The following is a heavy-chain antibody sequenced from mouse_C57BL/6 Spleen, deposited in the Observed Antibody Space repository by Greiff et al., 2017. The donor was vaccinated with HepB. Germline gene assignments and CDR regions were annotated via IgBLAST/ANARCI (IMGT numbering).Heavy chain of an antibody. V-gene: IGHV1-18*01. CDR2: INPNTGGT. D-gene: IGHD2-5*01. CDR3: SRHSNYGPWYFDV. CDR1: GYTFTDYN. J-gene: IGHJ1*03. Sequence: VQLQQSGPELVKPGASVKIPCKASGYTFTDYNMDWVKQSHGKSLEWIGDINPNTGGTSYNQKFKGKATLTVDKSSSTAYMELRSLTSEDTAVYYCSRHSNYGPWYFDVWGTGTTVTVSS.